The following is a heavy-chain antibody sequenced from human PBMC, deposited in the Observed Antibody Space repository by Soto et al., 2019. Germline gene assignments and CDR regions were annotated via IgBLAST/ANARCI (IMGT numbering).Heavy chain of an antibody. V-gene: IGHV1-46*01. Sequence: ASVKVSCKASGYTVTSYYRHWVRQAPGQGLEWMGIINPSGGSTSYAQKFQGRVTMTRDTSTSTVYMELSSPRSEDTAVYYCARDPHKARKQLMDVWGQGTTVTVSS. D-gene: IGHD6-13*01. CDR2: INPSGGST. CDR3: ARDPHKARKQLMDV. J-gene: IGHJ6*02. CDR1: GYTVTSYY.